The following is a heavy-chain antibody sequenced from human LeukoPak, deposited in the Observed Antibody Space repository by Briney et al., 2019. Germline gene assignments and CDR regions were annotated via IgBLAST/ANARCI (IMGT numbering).Heavy chain of an antibody. D-gene: IGHD3-22*01. Sequence: SETLSLTCTVSGGSISSCYWSWIRQPPGKGLEWIGYIYYSGSTNYNPSLKSRVTISVDTSKKQFCLKLSSVTAADTTVYYCARGYYDSSGYYYFDYWGQGTLVTVS. CDR3: ARGYYDSSGYYYFDY. CDR2: IYYSGST. CDR1: GGSISSCY. J-gene: IGHJ4*02. V-gene: IGHV4-59*01.